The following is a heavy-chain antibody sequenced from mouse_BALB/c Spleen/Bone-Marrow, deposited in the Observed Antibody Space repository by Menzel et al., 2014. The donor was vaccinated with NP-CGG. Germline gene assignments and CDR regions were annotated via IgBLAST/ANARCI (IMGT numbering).Heavy chain of an antibody. V-gene: IGHV2-9*02. J-gene: IGHJ2*01. CDR3: GRDRTTRYFDY. Sequence: VKVVESGPGLVAPSQSLSISCTVSGFSLTTYGVHWVRQPPGKGLEWLGVIWAGGNTKYNSALMSRLSISKDNSKSQVFLKMNSLQTDDTAMYYCGRDRTTRYFDYWGQGTTLTVSS. CDR2: IWAGGNT. CDR1: GFSLTTYG. D-gene: IGHD1-1*01.